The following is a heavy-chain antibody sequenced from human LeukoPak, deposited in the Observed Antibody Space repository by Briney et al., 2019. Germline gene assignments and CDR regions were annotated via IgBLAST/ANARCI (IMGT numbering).Heavy chain of an antibody. J-gene: IGHJ1*01. CDR3: ASFGSSGYYSAAEYFQH. V-gene: IGHV4-59*01. D-gene: IGHD3-22*01. CDR1: GGSISSYY. CDR2: IYYSGST. Sequence: SETLSLTCTVSGGSISSYYWSWIRQPPGKGLEWIGYIYYSGSTNYNPSLKSRVTISVDTSKNQFSLKLSSVTAADTAVYYCASFGSSGYYSAAEYFQHWGQGTLVTVSS.